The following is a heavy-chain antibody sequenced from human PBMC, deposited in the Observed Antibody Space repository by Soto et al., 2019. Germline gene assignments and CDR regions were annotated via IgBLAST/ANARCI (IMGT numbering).Heavy chain of an antibody. CDR2: IYYSGRT. V-gene: IGHV4-38-2*01. CDR3: ARQRTTVVTQAYFDH. D-gene: IGHD2-21*02. J-gene: IGHJ4*02. Sequence: SETLSLTCAIPGYSIRTYNWWVWIRQPPGKGLEWIGSIYYSGRTYYNPSFKSRVTISIDTSKNQFSLKLSSVTATDTAVYYCARQRTTVVTQAYFDHWGQGALVTVSS. CDR1: GYSIRTYNW.